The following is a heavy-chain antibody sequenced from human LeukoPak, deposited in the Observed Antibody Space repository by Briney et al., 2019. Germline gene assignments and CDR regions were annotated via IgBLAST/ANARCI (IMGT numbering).Heavy chain of an antibody. CDR1: GDPVTHYY. CDR2: T. Sequence: SETLSLTCIVSGDPVTHYYWSWIRQPPGKGLKWIGTNYNPSLNSRVTISIDTSKTQFSLNLRSVTAADTAVYYCARDGLLLYAFDIWGQGTMVTVSS. CDR3: ARDGLLLYAFDI. J-gene: IGHJ3*02. V-gene: IGHV4-59*02. D-gene: IGHD2-2*02.